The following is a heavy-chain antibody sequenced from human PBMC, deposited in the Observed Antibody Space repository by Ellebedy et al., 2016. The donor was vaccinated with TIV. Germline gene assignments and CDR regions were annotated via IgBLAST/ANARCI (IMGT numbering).Heavy chain of an antibody. D-gene: IGHD4-23*01. CDR2: IYYIGIT. CDR1: GCSISTFY. Sequence: MPSETLSLTCNVSGCSISTFYWSWIRQPPGKGLELIGYIYYIGITNYNPSLESRVAISIDTSENKFSLRLSSVTAADTAVYYCAAYYGGRFDYWGQGTLVTVSS. CDR3: AAYYGGRFDY. V-gene: IGHV4-59*03. J-gene: IGHJ4*02.